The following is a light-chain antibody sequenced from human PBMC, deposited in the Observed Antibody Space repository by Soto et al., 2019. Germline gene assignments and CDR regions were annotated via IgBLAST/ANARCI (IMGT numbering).Light chain of an antibody. J-gene: IGKJ1*01. CDR2: WAS. CDR1: QSLLYNPDNKNY. Sequence: DIVMTQSPDSLAVSLGERATINCKSSQSLLYNPDNKNYLAWYQQKPGQPPRLLISWASTRGSGVPDRFSGSGSGTDFTLSISSLQAEDVAVYYCQLYFSPPLTFGQGTKVEI. CDR3: QLYFSPPLT. V-gene: IGKV4-1*01.